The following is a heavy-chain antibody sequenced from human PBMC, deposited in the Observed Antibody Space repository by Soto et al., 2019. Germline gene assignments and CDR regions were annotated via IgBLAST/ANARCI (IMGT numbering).Heavy chain of an antibody. J-gene: IGHJ4*02. Sequence: QVQLVQSGAEVKKPGASVKVSCKASGYTFTRYYMHWVRQAPGQGLEWMGLINPSGGSTTYAQKFLGRVTMTRDTSASTDYMELSSLRSEDTAVYYCARGAVAGTTSDSWGQGTLVTVSS. CDR1: GYTFTRYY. D-gene: IGHD2-15*01. V-gene: IGHV1-46*01. CDR3: ARGAVAGTTSDS. CDR2: INPSGGST.